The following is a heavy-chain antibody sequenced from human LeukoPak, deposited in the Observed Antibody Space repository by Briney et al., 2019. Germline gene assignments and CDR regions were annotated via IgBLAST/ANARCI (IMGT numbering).Heavy chain of an antibody. CDR1: GGTFSSYA. V-gene: IGHV1-69*01. CDR2: IIPIFGTA. D-gene: IGHD2-2*01. CDR3: ARSFIVVVPAAMVDYYGMDA. Sequence: GASVKASCKASGGTFSSYAISWVPQAPGQGLEWMGGIIPIFGTANYAQKFQGRVTTTADESTSTAYMELSSLRSEDTAVYYCARSFIVVVPAAMVDYYGMDAWGQGTTVTVSS. J-gene: IGHJ6*02.